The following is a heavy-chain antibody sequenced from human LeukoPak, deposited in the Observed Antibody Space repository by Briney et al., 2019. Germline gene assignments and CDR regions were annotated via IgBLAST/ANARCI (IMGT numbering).Heavy chain of an antibody. CDR3: ARDLHDQVG. CDR2: IYHSGST. D-gene: IGHD1-26*01. Sequence: GSLRLSCAASGFTFSSYWMSWVRQPPGKGLEWIGEIYHSGSTNYNPSLKSRVTISVDKSKNQFSLKLSSVTAADTAVYYCARDLHDQVGWGQGTLVTVSS. J-gene: IGHJ4*02. V-gene: IGHV4-4*02. CDR1: GFTFSSYW.